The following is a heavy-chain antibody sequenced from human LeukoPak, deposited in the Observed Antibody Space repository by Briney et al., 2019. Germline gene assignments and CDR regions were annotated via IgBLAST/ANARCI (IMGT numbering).Heavy chain of an antibody. CDR1: GFTFSSYW. J-gene: IGHJ3*01. V-gene: IGHV3-74*01. D-gene: IGHD1-26*01. CDR2: VKSDGSST. CDR3: ARGGSPPEALGDTFDV. Sequence: PEGSLRLSCAASGFTFSSYWMHWVRQAPGKGLVWVSRVKSDGSSTNYADSVKGRFTVSRDNAKNTLILQMNSLRAEDTAVYYCARGGSPPEALGDTFDVWGHGTLVTVSS.